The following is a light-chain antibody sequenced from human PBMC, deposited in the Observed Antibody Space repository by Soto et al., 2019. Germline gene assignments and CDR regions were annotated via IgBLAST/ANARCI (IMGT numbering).Light chain of an antibody. CDR2: DNN. Sequence: QSVLTQPPSVSAAPGQKVTISCSGSSSNIGNNYVSWYQQFPGTAPRLLIYDNNKRPSGIPDRFSGSKSGTSATLGITGLQTGDEADYFCGTWESRLTIGPVFGGGTKLTVL. J-gene: IGLJ2*01. CDR3: GTWESRLTIGPV. CDR1: SSNIGNNY. V-gene: IGLV1-51*01.